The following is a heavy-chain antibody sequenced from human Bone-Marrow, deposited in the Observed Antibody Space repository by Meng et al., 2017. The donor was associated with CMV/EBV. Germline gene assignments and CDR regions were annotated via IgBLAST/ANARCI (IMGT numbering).Heavy chain of an antibody. Sequence: GESLKISCAASGFSFSTSCMHWVRQAPGKGLEWVSFIRYDRGEKHYADSVKGRFAVSRDNSENTMFLQMSSLRVDDTAVYYCEKEIQLKPFDYWGQGTLATFSS. CDR2: IRYDRGEK. J-gene: IGHJ4*02. CDR1: GFSFSTSC. V-gene: IGHV3-30*02. CDR3: EKEIQLKPFDY.